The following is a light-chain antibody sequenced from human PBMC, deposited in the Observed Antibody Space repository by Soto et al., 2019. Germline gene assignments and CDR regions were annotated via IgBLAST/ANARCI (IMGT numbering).Light chain of an antibody. CDR3: QQYNTWLS. Sequence: EIVMTQSPPTLHVSPGERASLSCRASQSVGNSVAWYQQRPGQGPTLLIFNSSTRASGVPTRFSGSGSGSDFFLTISSLQSEDSARYFCQQYNTWLSFGQGTQVQV. V-gene: IGKV3-15*01. CDR2: NSS. CDR1: QSVGNS. J-gene: IGKJ1*01.